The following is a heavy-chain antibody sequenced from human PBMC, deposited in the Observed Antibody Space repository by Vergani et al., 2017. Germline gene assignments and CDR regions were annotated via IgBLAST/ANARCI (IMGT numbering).Heavy chain of an antibody. Sequence: EVQLVESGGGLVQPGRSQRLSCAASGFTFDDYAMHWVRQAPGKGLEWVSGISWNSGSIGYADSVKGRFTISRDNAKNSLYLQMNSLRAEDTALYYCAKGGEGDDAFDIWGQGTMVTVSS. J-gene: IGHJ3*02. CDR1: GFTFDDYA. CDR3: AKGGEGDDAFDI. D-gene: IGHD3-16*01. V-gene: IGHV3-9*01. CDR2: ISWNSGSI.